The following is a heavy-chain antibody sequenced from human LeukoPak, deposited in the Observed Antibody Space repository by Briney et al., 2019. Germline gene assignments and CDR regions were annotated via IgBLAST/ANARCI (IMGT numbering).Heavy chain of an antibody. J-gene: IGHJ4*02. CDR3: ARHGELAIDY. CDR1: GVSISSYY. CDR2: ISDSGDA. V-gene: IGHV4-59*08. D-gene: IGHD1-26*01. Sequence: SETLSLTCTVSGVSISSYYWSWIRQPPGKGLEWFGYISDSGDANYDPSLKSRVSISVDTSKNQFSLKLSSVTAADTAVYYCARHGELAIDYWGQGTLVTVSS.